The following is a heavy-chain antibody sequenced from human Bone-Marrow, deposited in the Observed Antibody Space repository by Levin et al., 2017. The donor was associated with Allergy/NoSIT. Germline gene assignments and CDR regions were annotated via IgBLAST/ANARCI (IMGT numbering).Heavy chain of an antibody. CDR2: ISYDGSNK. CDR3: ARDKVAVGATLFLYYYYGMDV. J-gene: IGHJ6*02. D-gene: IGHD1-26*01. V-gene: IGHV3-30-3*01. CDR1: GFTFSSYA. Sequence: GGSLRLSCAASGFTFSSYAMHWVRQAPGKGLEWVAVISYDGSNKYYADSVKGRFTISRDNSKNTLYLQMNSLRAEDTAVYYCARDKVAVGATLFLYYYYGMDVWGQGTTVTVSS.